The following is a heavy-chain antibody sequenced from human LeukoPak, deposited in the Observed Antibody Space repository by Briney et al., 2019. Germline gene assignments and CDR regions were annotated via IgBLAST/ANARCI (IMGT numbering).Heavy chain of an antibody. D-gene: IGHD4-17*01. CDR1: GGTFSSYA. J-gene: IGHJ4*02. V-gene: IGHV1-69*13. CDR3: ARGRLATVTTGAFDY. Sequence: ASVKVSCKASGGTFSSYAISWVRQAPGQGLEWIGGIIPIFGTANYAQKFQGRVTITADESTSTAYMELSSLRSEDTAVYYCARGRLATVTTGAFDYWGQGTLVTVSS. CDR2: IIPIFGTA.